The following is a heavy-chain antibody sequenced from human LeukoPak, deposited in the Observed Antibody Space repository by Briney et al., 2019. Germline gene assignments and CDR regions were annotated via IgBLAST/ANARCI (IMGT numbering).Heavy chain of an antibody. CDR3: ASRGTTSPWWFDP. CDR2: INPSGGST. Sequence: ASLKVSCKASGYTFTSYYMHWVRQAPGQGLEWMGIINPSGGSTSYAQKFQGRVTMTRDTSKSQFSLRLTSVTAAHTAVYYCASRGTTSPWWFDPWGQGTLVTVSS. CDR1: GYTFTSYY. J-gene: IGHJ5*02. D-gene: IGHD2-2*01. V-gene: IGHV1-46*01.